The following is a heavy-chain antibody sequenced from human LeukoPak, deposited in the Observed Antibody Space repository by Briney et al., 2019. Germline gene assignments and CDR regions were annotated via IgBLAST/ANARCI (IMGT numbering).Heavy chain of an antibody. Sequence: GALRLSCTASGFTFSDYAMSWVRQAPGEGLEWISSISDNGGGTYYADSVKGRFTISRDNSKNTLYLQMNSLRAEDTAVYDCARGYDSSGYSILYWGQGTLVTVSS. CDR2: ISDNGGGT. CDR1: GFTFSDYA. D-gene: IGHD3-22*01. V-gene: IGHV3-23*01. J-gene: IGHJ4*02. CDR3: ARGYDSSGYSILY.